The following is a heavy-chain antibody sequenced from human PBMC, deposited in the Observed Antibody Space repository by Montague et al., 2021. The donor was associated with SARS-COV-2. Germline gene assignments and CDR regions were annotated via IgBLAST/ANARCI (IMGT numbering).Heavy chain of an antibody. Sequence: SLRLSCAASGFTFSSYSMNWVRQAPGKGLEWVSSISSSSSYIYYADSVKGRFTISRDNAKNSLYLQMNSLRAEDTAVYYCARGPYSSDQLFHYYYGMDVWGQGTTVTASS. V-gene: IGHV3-21*01. CDR3: ARGPYSSDQLFHYYYGMDV. J-gene: IGHJ6*02. CDR1: GFTFSSYS. D-gene: IGHD6-19*01. CDR2: ISSSSSYI.